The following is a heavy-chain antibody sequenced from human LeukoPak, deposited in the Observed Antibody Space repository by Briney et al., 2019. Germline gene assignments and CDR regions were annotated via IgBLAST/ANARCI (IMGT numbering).Heavy chain of an antibody. CDR2: IYYSGST. Sequence: KPSETLSLTCTVSGGSISSSSYYWGWIRQPPGKGLEWIGSIYYSGSTYYNPSLKSRVTISVDTSKNQFSQKLSSVTAADTAVYYCARRVIVVVPAAFNWFDPWGQGTLVTVSS. CDR1: GGSISSSSYY. J-gene: IGHJ5*02. D-gene: IGHD2-2*01. CDR3: ARRVIVVVPAAFNWFDP. V-gene: IGHV4-39*01.